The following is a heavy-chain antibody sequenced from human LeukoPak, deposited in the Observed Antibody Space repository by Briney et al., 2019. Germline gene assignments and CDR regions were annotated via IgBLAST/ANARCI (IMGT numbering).Heavy chain of an antibody. CDR1: GYTFTSYY. CDR2: INPSGGST. D-gene: IGHD3-9*01. Sequence: RASVKVSCKASGYTFTSYYMHWVRQAPGQGLEWMGIINPSGGSTSYAQKFQGRVTITADKSTSTAYMELSSLRSEDTAVYYCARDWISPWDFLTSNWFDPWGEGTLVTVSS. V-gene: IGHV1-46*01. J-gene: IGHJ5*02. CDR3: ARDWISPWDFLTSNWFDP.